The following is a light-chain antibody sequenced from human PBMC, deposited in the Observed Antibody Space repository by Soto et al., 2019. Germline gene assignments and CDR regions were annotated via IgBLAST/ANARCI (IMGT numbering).Light chain of an antibody. CDR1: QYISKY. Sequence: EIVLTQSPGTLSLSPGERATLSCGASQYISKYLAWYQQKPGQAPRLLFFGASIRATGIPDRFSGSGSGTDFTLTISRLEPEDFAVYHCQQYGSSPTTFGQGTKVDTK. CDR2: GAS. V-gene: IGKV3-20*01. J-gene: IGKJ1*01. CDR3: QQYGSSPTT.